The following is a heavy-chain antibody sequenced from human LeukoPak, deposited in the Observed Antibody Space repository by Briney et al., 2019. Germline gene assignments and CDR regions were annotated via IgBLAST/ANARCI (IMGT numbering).Heavy chain of an antibody. V-gene: IGHV3-7*01. CDR2: INQGGSDK. D-gene: IGHD1-14*01. CDR1: GFTFSGHW. Sequence: GGSLRLSCAASGFTFSGHWTSWVRQAPGKGLEWVANINQGGSDKYYADSVKGRFTISRDNANNLLYLQMNSLRGEDTAVYYCTRDRSRAEDDWGQGTLVTVSS. CDR3: TRDRSRAEDD. J-gene: IGHJ4*02.